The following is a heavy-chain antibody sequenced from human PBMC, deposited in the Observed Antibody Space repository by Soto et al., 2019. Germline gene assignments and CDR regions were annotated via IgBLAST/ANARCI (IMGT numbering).Heavy chain of an antibody. CDR3: AKDWRTGADGIDF. CDR1: GFTFNTYA. V-gene: IGHV3-23*01. J-gene: IGHJ4*02. CDR2: ITKTADKT. Sequence: SGGSLRLSCAASGFTFNTYAMSWVRQAPGKGLEWVSSITKTADKTYYADSAKGRFTISRDDPANTVDLQMNSLRAEDTAIYFCAKDWRTGADGIDFWGQGILVTVSS. D-gene: IGHD3-3*01.